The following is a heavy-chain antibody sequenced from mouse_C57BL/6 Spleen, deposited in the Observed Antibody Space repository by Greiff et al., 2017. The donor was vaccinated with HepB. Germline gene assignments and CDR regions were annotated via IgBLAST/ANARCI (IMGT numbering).Heavy chain of an antibody. V-gene: IGHV1-63*01. CDR1: GYTFTNYW. CDR3: ARKENSYAMDY. Sequence: QVQLKQSGAELVRPGTSVKMSCKASGYTFTNYWIGWAKQRPGHGLEWIGDIYPGGGYTNYNEKFKGKATLTADKSSSTAYMQFSSLTSEDSAIYYCARKENSYAMDYWGQGTSVTVSS. J-gene: IGHJ4*01. CDR2: IYPGGGYT.